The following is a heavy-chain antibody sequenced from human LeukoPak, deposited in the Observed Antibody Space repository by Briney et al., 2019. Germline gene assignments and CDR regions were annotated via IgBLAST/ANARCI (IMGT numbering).Heavy chain of an antibody. V-gene: IGHV3-33*01. CDR3: AASSPRNYFDH. CDR2: IWYDGSQR. D-gene: IGHD1-14*01. Sequence: GGSLRLSCVASGFIFSTYGLHWVRQSPGRGLEWVAVIWYDGSQRYYADSVKGRFTISRDDSQNTIYLQMDSLRAEDTAVYYCAASSPRNYFDHWGQGTLVTVSS. CDR1: GFIFSTYG. J-gene: IGHJ4*02.